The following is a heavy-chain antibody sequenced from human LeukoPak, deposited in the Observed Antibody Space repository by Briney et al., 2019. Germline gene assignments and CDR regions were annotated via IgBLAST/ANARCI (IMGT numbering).Heavy chain of an antibody. V-gene: IGHV4-39*01. J-gene: IGHJ4*02. CDR2: FYYSGST. CDR1: GGSISSSSYY. D-gene: IGHD3-10*01. CDR3: VYYYGSGSVEY. Sequence: SETLSLTCTVSGGSISSSSYYWGWIRQPPGKGLVWIGSFYYSGSTNYNPSPKSRVTITVDTSKNQFSLKLSSVTAADTAVYYCVYYYGSGSVEYWGPGTLVTVSS.